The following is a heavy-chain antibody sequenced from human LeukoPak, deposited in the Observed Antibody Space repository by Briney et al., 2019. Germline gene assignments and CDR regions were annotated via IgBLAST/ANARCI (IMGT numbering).Heavy chain of an antibody. CDR1: GFVSRCYV. CDR2: ISNDGSNE. J-gene: IGHJ6*02. V-gene: IGHV3-30*18. Sequence: PGRSMISSSASSGFVSRCYVRYGVRQAPGKGLEWVAVISNDGSNEYYADSVKGRFTISRDNSKNTLYLQMNSLRAEDTAVYYCAKDFVAGITLIVVDSRDYGMAFWGQGTTVTVSS. CDR3: AKDFVAGITLIVVDSRDYGMAF. D-gene: IGHD3-22*01.